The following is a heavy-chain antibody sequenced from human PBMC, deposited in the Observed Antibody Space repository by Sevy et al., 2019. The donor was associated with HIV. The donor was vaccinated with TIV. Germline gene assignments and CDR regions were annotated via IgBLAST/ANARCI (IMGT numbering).Heavy chain of an antibody. CDR3: ARDLSYDSSGYYGY. D-gene: IGHD3-22*01. V-gene: IGHV1-2*06. CDR2: INPNSGGT. J-gene: IGHJ4*02. Sequence: ASVKVSCKASGYTFTGYYMHWVRQAPGQGLEWMGRINPNSGGTNYAQKFQGRVTMTRDTSISTAYMELSRPRSDDTAVYYCARDLSYDSSGYYGYWGQGTLVTVSS. CDR1: GYTFTGYY.